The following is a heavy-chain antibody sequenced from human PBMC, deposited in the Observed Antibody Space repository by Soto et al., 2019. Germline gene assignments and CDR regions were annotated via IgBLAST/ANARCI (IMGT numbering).Heavy chain of an antibody. CDR2: ISGSGGST. Sequence: PGGSLRLSCAASGFTFSSYAMSWVRQAPGKGLEWVSAISGSGGSTYYADSVKGRFTISRDNSKNTLYLQMNSLRAEDTVVYYWAKDKSYDSRYYFDYWGQGTLVTAPQ. J-gene: IGHJ4*02. V-gene: IGHV3-23*01. D-gene: IGHD3-22*01. CDR3: AKDKSYDSRYYFDY. CDR1: GFTFSSYA.